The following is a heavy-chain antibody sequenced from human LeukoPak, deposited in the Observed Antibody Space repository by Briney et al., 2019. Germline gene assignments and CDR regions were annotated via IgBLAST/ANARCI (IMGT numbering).Heavy chain of an antibody. D-gene: IGHD6-13*01. V-gene: IGHV4-34*01. J-gene: IGHJ6*02. CDR3: ASRLAAAGYYYYYGMDV. CDR2: INHSGST. CDR1: GGSFSGYY. Sequence: SETLSLTCAVYGGSFSGYYWSWIRQPPGKGLEWIGEINHSGSTNYNPSLKSRVTISVDTSKNQFSLKLSSVTAADTAVYYCASRLAAAGYYYYYGMDVWGQGTTVTVSS.